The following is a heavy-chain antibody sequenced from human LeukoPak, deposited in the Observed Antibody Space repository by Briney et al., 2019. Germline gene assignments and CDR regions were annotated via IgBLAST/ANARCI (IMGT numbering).Heavy chain of an antibody. CDR2: ISYDGSNK. V-gene: IGHV3-30*18. J-gene: IGHJ4*02. CDR3: AKVRYYYDTRGYFDY. D-gene: IGHD3-22*01. CDR1: GFTFSSYS. Sequence: GGSLRLSCAASGFTFSSYSMNWVRQAPGKGLEWVAVISYDGSNKYYADSVKGRFTISRDNSKNTLYLQMNSLRAEDTAVYYCAKVRYYYDTRGYFDYWGQGTLVTVSS.